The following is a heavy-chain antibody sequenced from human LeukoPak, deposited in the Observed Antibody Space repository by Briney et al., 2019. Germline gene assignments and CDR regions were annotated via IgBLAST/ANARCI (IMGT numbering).Heavy chain of an antibody. CDR3: ARGHDFWSGYYGY. Sequence: SETLSLTCTVSGGSISSYYWSWIRQPPGKGLEWIGYIYYSGSTNYNPSLKSRVTISVDTSKNQFSLKLSSVTAADTAVYHCARGHDFWSGYYGYWGQGTLVTVSS. CDR1: GGSISSYY. V-gene: IGHV4-59*08. CDR2: IYYSGST. J-gene: IGHJ4*02. D-gene: IGHD3-3*01.